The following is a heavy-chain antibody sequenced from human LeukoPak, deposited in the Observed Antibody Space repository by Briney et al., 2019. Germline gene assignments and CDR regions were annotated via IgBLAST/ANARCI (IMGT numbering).Heavy chain of an antibody. J-gene: IGHJ4*02. V-gene: IGHV3-21*06. CDR3: ARGHYDILTASYKWTPDY. CDR2: TTSGGTYT. Sequence: GGSLRLSCAASGFTFSTYNMNWVRQAPGKGLEWVSSTTSGGTYTYYADSVKGRFTTSRDNAKNSLSLQLSSLRAEDTAVYYCARGHYDILTASYKWTPDYWGQGILVTVSS. CDR1: GFTFSTYN. D-gene: IGHD3-9*01.